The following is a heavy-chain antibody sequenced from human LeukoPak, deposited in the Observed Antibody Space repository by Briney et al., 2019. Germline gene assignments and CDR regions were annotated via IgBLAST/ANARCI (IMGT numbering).Heavy chain of an antibody. CDR2: IYFSGST. CDR3: ARVFPDITPNFYYFDY. Sequence: SETLSLTCTVSGGSISTTSYYWNWIRQPPGKGLEWIGAIYFSGSTYYNPSLKSRVILSVDTSKNHFSLKMNSVTAADTAVYYCARVFPDITPNFYYFDYWGQGTLVTVSS. J-gene: IGHJ4*02. CDR1: GGSISTTSYY. V-gene: IGHV4-39*02. D-gene: IGHD3-3*01.